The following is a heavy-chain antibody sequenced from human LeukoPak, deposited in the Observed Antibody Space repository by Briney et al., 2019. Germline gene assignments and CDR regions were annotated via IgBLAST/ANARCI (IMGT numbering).Heavy chain of an antibody. Sequence: GASVKVSCKASGYTFTSYAMNWVRQAPGQGLEWMGIINPSGGSTSYAQKFQGRVTMTRDTSTSTVYMELSSLRSEDTAVYYCARVSYEVGYCSGGSCYYDYWGQGTLVTVSS. D-gene: IGHD2-15*01. J-gene: IGHJ4*02. V-gene: IGHV1-46*01. CDR2: INPSGGST. CDR3: ARVSYEVGYCSGGSCYYDY. CDR1: GYTFTSYA.